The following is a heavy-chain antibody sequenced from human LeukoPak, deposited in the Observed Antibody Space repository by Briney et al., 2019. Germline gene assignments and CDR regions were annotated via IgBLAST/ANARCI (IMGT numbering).Heavy chain of an antibody. CDR2: IYYSGST. CDR3: ARTRYSNYYYYYMDV. Sequence: PSETLSLTCTVSGGSISSYYWSWIRQPPGKGLEWIGYIYYSGSTNYNPSLKSRVTISVDTSKNQFSLMLSSVTAADTAVYYCARTRYSNYYYYYMDVRGKGTTVTVSS. J-gene: IGHJ6*03. V-gene: IGHV4-59*01. D-gene: IGHD4-11*01. CDR1: GGSISSYY.